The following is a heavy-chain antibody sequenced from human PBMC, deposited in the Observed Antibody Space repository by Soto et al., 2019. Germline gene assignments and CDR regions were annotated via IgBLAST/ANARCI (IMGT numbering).Heavy chain of an antibody. Sequence: SETLSLTCSVSCADINTYSWTWIRQPAGKGLGWIGRIYTSASINYNPSLKGRVTLSVDTSTNQVSLRLASVTAADTAIYYCARDREAGYNFYYGMDVWGQGTTVTVSS. CDR2: IYTSASI. V-gene: IGHV4-4*07. J-gene: IGHJ6*02. CDR3: ARDREAGYNFYYGMDV. D-gene: IGHD6-19*01. CDR1: CADINTYS.